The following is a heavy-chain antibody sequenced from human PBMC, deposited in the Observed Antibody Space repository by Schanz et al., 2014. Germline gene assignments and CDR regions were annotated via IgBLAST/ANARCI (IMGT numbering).Heavy chain of an antibody. CDR2: IWSDGSTK. Sequence: QVQLVESGGGVVQFGRSLRLSCVASGFAFSVYGMHWVRQAPGKGPEWVAVIWSDGSTKYYADSVKGRFTISRDNSKNTLYLQMNSLRADDTAVYYCARGTDWNLHYWGQGALVTVSS. CDR1: GFAFSVYG. J-gene: IGHJ4*02. D-gene: IGHD1-1*01. V-gene: IGHV3-33*03. CDR3: ARGTDWNLHY.